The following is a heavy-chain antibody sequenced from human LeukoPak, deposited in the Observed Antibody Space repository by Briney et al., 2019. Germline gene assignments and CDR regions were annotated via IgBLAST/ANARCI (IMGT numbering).Heavy chain of an antibody. Sequence: GGSLRLSCAASGFTFSSYSMNWVRQAPGKGLEWVSSISSSSSYTYYADSVKGRFTITRDNAKNSLYLQMNSLRAEDTAVYYCASGVIVGAPRPGYWGQGTLVTVSS. D-gene: IGHD1-26*01. V-gene: IGHV3-21*01. CDR1: GFTFSSYS. J-gene: IGHJ4*02. CDR2: ISSSSSYT. CDR3: ASGVIVGAPRPGY.